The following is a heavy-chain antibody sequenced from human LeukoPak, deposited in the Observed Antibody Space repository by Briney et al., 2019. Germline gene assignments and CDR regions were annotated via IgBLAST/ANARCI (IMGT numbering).Heavy chain of an antibody. V-gene: IGHV6-1*01. CDR2: TYYRSKWYT. Sequence: SQTLSLTCAISGDSVSSNSAAWNWIRQSLSRGLEWLGRTYYRSKWYTDYAVSVTSRITINPDTSKNQFSLQLNSVTPEDTAVYYCARDKDYSIDHWGQGTLVTVSS. CDR3: ARDKDYSIDH. J-gene: IGHJ4*02. D-gene: IGHD4-11*01. CDR1: GDSVSSNSAA.